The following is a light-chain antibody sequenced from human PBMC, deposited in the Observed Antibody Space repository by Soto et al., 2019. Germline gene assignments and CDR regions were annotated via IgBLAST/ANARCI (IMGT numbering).Light chain of an antibody. V-gene: IGKV3-20*01. CDR1: QSVSSGY. J-gene: IGKJ3*01. CDR2: ETS. Sequence: EIVLTQSPGTLYLSPGERATLSCRASQSVSSGYLAWYQQKPGQPPRVLIYETSSRATGIPDRFSGSVSGKGFTLTISSLEPEDFAGYYCQQYGSSPPVTFGPGTKVDIK. CDR3: QQYGSSPPVT.